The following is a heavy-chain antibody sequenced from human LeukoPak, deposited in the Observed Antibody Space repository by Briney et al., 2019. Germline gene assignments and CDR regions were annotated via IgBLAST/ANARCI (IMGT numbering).Heavy chain of an antibody. CDR3: AKDMEVVAANGLKTDYYYYGMDV. J-gene: IGHJ6*02. CDR2: ISGSGVST. CDR1: GFSFSIHG. D-gene: IGHD2-15*01. Sequence: GGSLRLSCAASGFSFSIHGMGWVRQAPGKGLEWVSAISGSGVSTYYADSVKGRFTVSRDNSKNTLYLQMSSLRAEDTAVYYCAKDMEVVAANGLKTDYYYYGMDVWGQGTTVTVSS. V-gene: IGHV3-23*01.